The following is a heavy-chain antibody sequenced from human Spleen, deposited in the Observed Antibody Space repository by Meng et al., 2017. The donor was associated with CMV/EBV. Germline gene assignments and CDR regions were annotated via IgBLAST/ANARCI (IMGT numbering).Heavy chain of an antibody. V-gene: IGHV3-48*04. J-gene: IGHJ5*02. CDR2: ISSIDNTI. Sequence: GESLKISCAASGFTFSNYWVNWVRQAPGKGLEWVAYISSIDNTIYYADSVKGRFTISRDNAKKSLYLQMNSLRAEDTAVYYCARGSLGFDPWGQGTLVTVSS. CDR1: GFTFSNYW. CDR3: ARGSLGFDP.